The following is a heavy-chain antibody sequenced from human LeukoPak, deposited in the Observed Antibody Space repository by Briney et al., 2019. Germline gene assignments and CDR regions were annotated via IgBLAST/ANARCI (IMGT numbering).Heavy chain of an antibody. D-gene: IGHD6-25*01. CDR1: GFTVSSNY. J-gene: IGHJ6*03. CDR2: IYSGGST. Sequence: PGGSLRLSCAASGFTVSSNYMSWVRQAPGKGLEWVSVIYSGGSTYYADSVKGRFTISRDNSKNTLYLQMSGLRAEDTAVYYCARAAGYYYYYVDVWGKGTTVTVSS. V-gene: IGHV3-66*02. CDR3: ARAAGYYYYYVDV.